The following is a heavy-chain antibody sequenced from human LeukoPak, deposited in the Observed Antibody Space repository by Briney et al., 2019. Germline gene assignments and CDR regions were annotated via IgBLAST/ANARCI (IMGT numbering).Heavy chain of an antibody. CDR2: IYATGRT. J-gene: IGHJ6*02. D-gene: IGHD2-8*01. Sequence: SETLSLTCAVSSGSMSGYYWSWMRQPAGKALDWIGRIYATGRTTYNPSPKTRVTMSVDTSKNQFSLEVSSVTAADTAVYYCARDPPDEKMANAMDVWGQGTAVTVSS. V-gene: IGHV4-4*07. CDR3: ARDPPDEKMANAMDV. CDR1: SGSMSGYY.